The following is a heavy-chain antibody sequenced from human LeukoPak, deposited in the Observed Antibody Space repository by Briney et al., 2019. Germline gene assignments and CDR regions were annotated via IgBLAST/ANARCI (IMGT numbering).Heavy chain of an antibody. V-gene: IGHV1-46*01. J-gene: IGHJ5*02. D-gene: IGHD6-19*01. CDR1: GYTFTSYY. CDR2: INPSGGST. CDR3: AREIAVAGTDNWFDP. Sequence: ASVKVSCKASGYTFTSYYMHWVRQAPGQGLEWMGIINPSGGSTSYAQKFQGRVTMTRDTSTSTVYMELSSLRSEDTAVYYCAREIAVAGTDNWFDPWGQETLVTVSS.